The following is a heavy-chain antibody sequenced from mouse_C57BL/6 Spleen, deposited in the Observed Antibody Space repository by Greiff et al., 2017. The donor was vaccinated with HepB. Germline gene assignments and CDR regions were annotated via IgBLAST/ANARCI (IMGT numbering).Heavy chain of an antibody. V-gene: IGHV5-9*01. J-gene: IGHJ2*01. D-gene: IGHD2-1*01. CDR3: ARRRGYGNYDY. Sequence: EVKLVESGGGLVKPGGSLQLSCAASGFTFSSYTMSWVRQTPEKRLEWVATISGGGGNTYYPDSVKGRFTISRDNAKNTLYLHMSSRRSEDTALYYCARRRGYGNYDYWGQGTTLTVSA. CDR1: GFTFSSYT. CDR2: ISGGGGNT.